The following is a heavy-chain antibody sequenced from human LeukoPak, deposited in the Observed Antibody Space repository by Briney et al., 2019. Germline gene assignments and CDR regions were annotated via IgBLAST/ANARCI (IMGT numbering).Heavy chain of an antibody. V-gene: IGHV4-30-4*01. Sequence: SQTLSLTCIASGGSISSGDYYWSWIAQPPGQGLEWIGYICYSACSYYNPSLRIPVTISVDTSKNQSSLKLSSVPAAETAVYYCARIAWGYSYARLDYWGQGTLVTVSS. J-gene: IGHJ4*02. CDR2: ICYSACS. CDR1: GGSISSGDYY. D-gene: IGHD5-18*01. CDR3: ARIAWGYSYARLDY.